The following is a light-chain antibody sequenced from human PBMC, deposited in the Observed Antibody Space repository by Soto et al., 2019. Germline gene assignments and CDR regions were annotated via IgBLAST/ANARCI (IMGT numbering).Light chain of an antibody. CDR1: QNIRYW. CDR3: QQYTNYPWT. J-gene: IGKJ1*01. CDR2: AAS. Sequence: DIQMTQSPSTLSASVGDRATITCRASQNIRYWLAWFQQKPGKAPRLLIYAASRLESGVPSRFSGSGSGTEVTLTISSLQPDDFATYYCQQYTNYPWTFGQGTKVEIK. V-gene: IGKV1-5*03.